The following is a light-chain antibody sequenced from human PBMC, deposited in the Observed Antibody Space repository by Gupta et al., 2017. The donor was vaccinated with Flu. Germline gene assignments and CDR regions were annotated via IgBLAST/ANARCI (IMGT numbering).Light chain of an antibody. Sequence: EIVLTQSPGTLSLSPGERATLSCRASQSVSSSYLAWYQQKPGQAPRLLIYGPSSRATGIPDRFSGSGAGTDFTLTISRLEPEDFAVYYCQQYGTSPYTFGQRTKLEIK. CDR3: QQYGTSPYT. J-gene: IGKJ2*01. CDR1: QSVSSSY. V-gene: IGKV3-20*01. CDR2: GPS.